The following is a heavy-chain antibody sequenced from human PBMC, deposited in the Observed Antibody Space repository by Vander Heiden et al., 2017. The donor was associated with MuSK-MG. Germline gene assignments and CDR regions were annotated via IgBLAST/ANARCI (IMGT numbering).Heavy chain of an antibody. D-gene: IGHD3-10*01. J-gene: IGHJ4*02. CDR1: GYSLTSEG. V-gene: IGHV1-18*01. Sequence: QVQLVQSGAEVKKPEAPVKASCKASGYSLTSEGSSRVRQAPGQGLEWLRWVSTDNGDTIYAQKLHGRVTVTTDTSTSTAYMELRIQRSDDTALYYCARGGRYYGSGTYFYFDYWGQGTLVTVSS. CDR3: ARGGRYYGSGTYFYFDY. CDR2: VSTDNGDT.